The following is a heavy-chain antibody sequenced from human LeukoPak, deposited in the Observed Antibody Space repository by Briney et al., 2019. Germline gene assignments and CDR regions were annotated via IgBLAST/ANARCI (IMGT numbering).Heavy chain of an antibody. CDR2: ISSSSSYI. CDR3: ARARQLYKHNWFDP. D-gene: IGHD3-3*02. CDR1: GFTFSSYS. J-gene: IGHJ5*02. V-gene: IGHV3-21*01. Sequence: GGSLRLSCAASGFTFSSYSMNWVRQAPGKELERVSSISSSSSYIYYADSVKGRFTISRDNAKNSLYLQMNSLRAEDTAVYYCARARQLYKHNWFDPWGQGTLVTVSS.